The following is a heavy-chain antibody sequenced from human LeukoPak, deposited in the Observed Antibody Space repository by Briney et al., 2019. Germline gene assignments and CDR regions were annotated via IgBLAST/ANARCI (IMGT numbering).Heavy chain of an antibody. Sequence: SETLSLTCAVSGGSISSSNWWSWVRQPPGKGLEWIGEIYHSGSTNYNPSLKSRVTISVDKSKNQFSLKLSSVTAADTAVYYCAREDYGDYATFDYWGQGTLVTVSS. J-gene: IGHJ4*02. D-gene: IGHD4-17*01. V-gene: IGHV4-4*02. CDR3: AREDYGDYATFDY. CDR2: IYHSGST. CDR1: GGSISSSNW.